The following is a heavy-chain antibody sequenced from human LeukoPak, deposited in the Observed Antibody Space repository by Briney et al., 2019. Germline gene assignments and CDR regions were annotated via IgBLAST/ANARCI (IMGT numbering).Heavy chain of an antibody. D-gene: IGHD1-26*01. CDR3: AKGIVGATTPGH. Sequence: PGGSLRLSCAASAFTFSSYAMSWVRQAPGKGREWVSAISGSGGSTYYADSVKGRFTISRDNSKNTLYLQMNSLRAEDTAVYYCAKGIVGATTPGHWGQGTLVTVSS. CDR1: AFTFSSYA. CDR2: ISGSGGST. V-gene: IGHV3-23*01. J-gene: IGHJ4*02.